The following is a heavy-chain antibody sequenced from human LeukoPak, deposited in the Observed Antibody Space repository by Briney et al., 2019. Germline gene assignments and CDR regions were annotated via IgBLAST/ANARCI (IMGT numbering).Heavy chain of an antibody. D-gene: IGHD6-13*01. V-gene: IGHV3-30*07. CDR3: ARGRAGIAAAGFDY. Sequence: GGSLRLSCATSGFTFSMSAMRWVRLAPRKGFDWVAVISFDGGNKFYADSVKGRFSISRDNSKKTLYLQMNRRGLDETAVYFCARGRAGIAAAGFDYWGQGNLVTVSS. CDR1: GFTFSMSA. CDR2: ISFDGGNK. J-gene: IGHJ4*02.